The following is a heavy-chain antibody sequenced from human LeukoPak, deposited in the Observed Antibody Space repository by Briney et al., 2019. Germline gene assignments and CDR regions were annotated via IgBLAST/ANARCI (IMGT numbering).Heavy chain of an antibody. D-gene: IGHD3-10*01. CDR3: ARVLELGMADYFDY. CDR2: ISYDGSNK. V-gene: IGHV3-30-3*01. J-gene: IGHJ4*02. CDR1: RFTFSSYA. Sequence: GGSLRLSCAASRFTFSSYAMHWVRQAPGKGLEWVAVISYDGSNKYYADSVKGRFTISRDNSKNTLYLQMNSLRAEDTAVYYCARVLELGMADYFDYWGQGTLVTVSS.